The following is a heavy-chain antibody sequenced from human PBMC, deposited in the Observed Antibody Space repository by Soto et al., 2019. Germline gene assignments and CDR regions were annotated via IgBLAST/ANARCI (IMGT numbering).Heavy chain of an antibody. D-gene: IGHD3-10*01. CDR2: ISWNSGSI. CDR3: AKDTNYGPHYFDY. Sequence: EVQLVESGGGLVQPGRSLRLSCAASGFTFDDYARHWVRQAPGKGLEWVSGISWNSGSIGYADSVKGRFTISRDNAKNSLYLQMNSLRAEDTALYYCAKDTNYGPHYFDYWGQGTLVTVSS. V-gene: IGHV3-9*01. J-gene: IGHJ4*02. CDR1: GFTFDDYA.